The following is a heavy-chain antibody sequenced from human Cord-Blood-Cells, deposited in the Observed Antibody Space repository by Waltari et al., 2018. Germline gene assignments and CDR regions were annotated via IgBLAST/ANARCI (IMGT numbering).Heavy chain of an antibody. CDR1: GGTFTSYA. Sequence: QVQLVQSGAEGKKPASSVKLSCKASGGTFTSYAISWVRQASGQGLEWMGGIIPIFGTANDAQKFQGRVTITADESTSTAYMELSSLRSEDTAVYYCARVRCSSTSCYDAFDIWGQGTMVTVSS. V-gene: IGHV1-69*01. CDR2: IIPIFGTA. D-gene: IGHD2-2*01. CDR3: ARVRCSSTSCYDAFDI. J-gene: IGHJ3*02.